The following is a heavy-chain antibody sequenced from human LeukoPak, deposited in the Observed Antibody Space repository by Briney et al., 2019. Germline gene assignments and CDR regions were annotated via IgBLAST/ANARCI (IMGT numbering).Heavy chain of an antibody. D-gene: IGHD5-24*01. J-gene: IGHJ4*02. CDR2: IYSGDSDT. CDR3: ARRWLQFEGVDY. Sequence: GESLKISCKGSGYSFTTYWISWVRQMPGKGLEWMGIIYSGDSDTRYSPSFQGQVTISVDKSTSTAYLQWSSLKASDTAMYYCARRWLQFEGVDYWGQGTLVTVSS. CDR1: GYSFTTYW. V-gene: IGHV5-51*01.